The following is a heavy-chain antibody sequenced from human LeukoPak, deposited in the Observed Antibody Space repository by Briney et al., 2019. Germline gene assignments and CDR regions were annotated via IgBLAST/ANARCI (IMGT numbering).Heavy chain of an antibody. CDR1: GFSFNGYG. D-gene: IGHD1-26*01. CDR3: ARHGSGRNNFDPLDH. V-gene: IGHV3-33*01. Sequence: GRSLRLSCAASGFSFNGYGMHWVRQAPGKGLEWVVIIWYDGSVTYYEDSVKGRFTISRDNSKSTLYLQMDSLRAEDTAVYYCARHGSGRNNFDPLDHWGQGTLVTVSS. J-gene: IGHJ4*02. CDR2: IWYDGSVT.